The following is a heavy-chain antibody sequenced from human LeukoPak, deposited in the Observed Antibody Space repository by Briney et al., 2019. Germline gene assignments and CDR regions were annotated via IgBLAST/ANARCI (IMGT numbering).Heavy chain of an antibody. CDR1: GGSISSYY. Sequence: SETLSLTCTVPGGSISSYYWSWIRQPPAKVLEWIGEINHSGSTNYNPSLKSRVTISEDTSKNQFSLKLSSVTAADTAVYYCAGAPYYYDSSGYNRRVLNAFDIWGQGTMVTVSS. V-gene: IGHV4-34*01. CDR2: INHSGST. J-gene: IGHJ3*02. CDR3: AGAPYYYDSSGYNRRVLNAFDI. D-gene: IGHD3-22*01.